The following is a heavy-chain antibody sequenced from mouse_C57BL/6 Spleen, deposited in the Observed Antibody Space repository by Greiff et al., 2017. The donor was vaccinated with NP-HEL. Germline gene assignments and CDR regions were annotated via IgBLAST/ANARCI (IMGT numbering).Heavy chain of an antibody. CDR1: GYTFTDHP. V-gene: IGHV1-78*01. CDR2: IYPRDGST. J-gene: IGHJ2*01. CDR3: AVYYGSSYILNLDY. Sequence: LQESDAELVKPGASVKISCKVSGYTFTDHPIHWMKQRPEQGLEWIGYIYPRDGSTKYNEKFKGKATLTADKSSSTAYMQLNSLTSEDSAVYFCAVYYGSSYILNLDYWGQGTTLTVSS. D-gene: IGHD1-1*01.